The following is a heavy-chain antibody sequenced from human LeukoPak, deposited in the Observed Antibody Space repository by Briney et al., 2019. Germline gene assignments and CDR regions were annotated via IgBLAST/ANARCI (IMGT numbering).Heavy chain of an antibody. D-gene: IGHD3-16*02. J-gene: IGHJ4*02. Sequence: GGSLRLSCAASGFTFSGYTMNWVRQAPGKGLEWVSYISSSSSTIYYADSVKGRFTISRDNAKNSLYLQMNSLRAEDTAVYYCAKDHLEMITFGGVLATGPDYWGQGTLVTVSS. CDR2: ISSSSSTI. V-gene: IGHV3-48*01. CDR1: GFTFSGYT. CDR3: AKDHLEMITFGGVLATGPDY.